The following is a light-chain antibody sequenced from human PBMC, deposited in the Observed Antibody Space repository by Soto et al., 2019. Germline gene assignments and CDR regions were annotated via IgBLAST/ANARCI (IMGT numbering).Light chain of an antibody. Sequence: EVVMTQSPSTVSVSPGERATLSCRASQSVSSYLAWYQQKPGQAPRLLIYGASTRATGIPARFSGSGSGTEFTLTISSLQSEDFAVYYCQQYTNWPRTFGQGTKVDIK. CDR3: QQYTNWPRT. V-gene: IGKV3-15*01. CDR1: QSVSSY. J-gene: IGKJ1*01. CDR2: GAS.